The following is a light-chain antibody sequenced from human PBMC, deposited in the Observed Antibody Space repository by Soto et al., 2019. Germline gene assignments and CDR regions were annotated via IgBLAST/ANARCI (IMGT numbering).Light chain of an antibody. J-gene: IGLJ1*01. CDR1: SSDVGSFDS. CDR3: SSFTTSSTLV. CDR2: DVS. Sequence: QSALTQPASVSGSPGQPITISCPGTSSDVGSFDSVAWYQHNPGKAPKLMIYDVSNRPSGVSSRFSGSKSGNTASLSISGLQTEDEANDYCSSFTTSSTLVFGTGTKLTVL. V-gene: IGLV2-14*01.